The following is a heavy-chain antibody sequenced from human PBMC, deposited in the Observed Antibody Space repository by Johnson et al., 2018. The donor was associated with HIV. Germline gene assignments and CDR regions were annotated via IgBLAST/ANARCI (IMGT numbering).Heavy chain of an antibody. V-gene: IGHV3-30*02. D-gene: IGHD3-22*01. CDR3: AKEQSVVVIGIGAFDI. Sequence: QVQLVESGGGVVQPGGSMRLSCAASGFTFSSYGMHWVRQAPGKGLEWVAFIRYDGSNKYYADSVKGRFTISRDNSNNTLYLQMNSLRAEDTAVYYCAKEQSVVVIGIGAFDIWGQGTMVTVSS. J-gene: IGHJ3*02. CDR1: GFTFSSYG. CDR2: IRYDGSNK.